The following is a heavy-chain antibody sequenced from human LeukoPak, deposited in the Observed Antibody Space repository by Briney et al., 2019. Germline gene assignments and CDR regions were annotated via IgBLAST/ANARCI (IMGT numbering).Heavy chain of an antibody. J-gene: IGHJ4*02. CDR1: GGSFSGYY. CDR3: ARFSDSSGYPFDY. Sequence: SETLSLTCAVYGGSFSGYYWSWIRQPPGKGLEWIGEINHSRGTNYNPSLKSRVTISVDTSKNKFFLKLSSVTAADTAVYYCARFSDSSGYPFDYWGQGTLVTVSS. CDR2: INHSRGT. V-gene: IGHV4-34*01. D-gene: IGHD3-22*01.